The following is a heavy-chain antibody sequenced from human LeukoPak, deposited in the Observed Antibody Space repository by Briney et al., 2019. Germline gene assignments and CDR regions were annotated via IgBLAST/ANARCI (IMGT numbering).Heavy chain of an antibody. V-gene: IGHV4-59*01. J-gene: IGHJ4*02. CDR3: ASYDSRGNFDY. D-gene: IGHD3-22*01. CDR1: GGSLSSYY. Sequence: PSETLSLTCTVSGGSLSSYYWSWIRQPPGKGLEWIGYIYYSGSTNYNPSLKSRVTISVDTSKNQFSLKLSSVTAADTAVYYCASYDSRGNFDYWGQGTLVTVSS. CDR2: IYYSGST.